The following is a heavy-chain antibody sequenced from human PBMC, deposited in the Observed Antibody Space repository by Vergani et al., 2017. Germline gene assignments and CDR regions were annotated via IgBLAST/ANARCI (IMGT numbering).Heavy chain of an antibody. V-gene: IGHV3-23*01. Sequence: EVHLLESGGGLVQSGGSLRLSCAASGFTFSNSAVSWVRQAPGRGLAWVSSISGPGLSTYYADSVKGRFSISRDNSKNTVFLQMHSLRAEDTAIYYCADLYGDDGFSPFWGQGTLVTVSS. CDR3: ADLYGDDGFSPF. D-gene: IGHD2-21*01. CDR1: GFTFSNSA. J-gene: IGHJ4*02. CDR2: ISGPGLST.